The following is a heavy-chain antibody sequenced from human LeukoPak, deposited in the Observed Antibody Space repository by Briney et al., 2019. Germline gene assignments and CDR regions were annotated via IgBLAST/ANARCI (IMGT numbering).Heavy chain of an antibody. V-gene: IGHV1-69*05. D-gene: IGHD4/OR15-4a*01. CDR3: ARGSNALTSPLYFDY. CDR1: GGTFSSYA. Sequence: ASVKVSCKASGGTFSSYAISWVRQAPGQGLEWMGRIIPIFCTANYAQKFQGRVTITTDESTSTAYMELSSLRSEDTAVYYCARGSNALTSPLYFDYWGQGTLVTVSS. J-gene: IGHJ4*02. CDR2: IIPIFCTA.